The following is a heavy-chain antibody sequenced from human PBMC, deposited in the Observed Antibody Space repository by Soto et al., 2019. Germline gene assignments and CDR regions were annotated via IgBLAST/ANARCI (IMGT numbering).Heavy chain of an antibody. J-gene: IGHJ4*02. Sequence: PGGSLRLSCAASGFTFSIYGMHWVRQAPGKGLEWVAVISYDGSNKYYADSVKGRFTISRDNSKNTLYLQMNSLRAEDTAVYYCAKDSYSSSWSFDYWGQGTLVTVSS. CDR3: AKDSYSSSWSFDY. D-gene: IGHD6-13*01. CDR2: ISYDGSNK. V-gene: IGHV3-30*18. CDR1: GFTFSIYG.